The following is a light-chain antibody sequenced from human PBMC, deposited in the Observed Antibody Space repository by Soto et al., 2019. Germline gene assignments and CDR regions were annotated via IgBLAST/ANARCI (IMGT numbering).Light chain of an antibody. CDR3: TSFTTSSTYV. Sequence: QSALTQPASVSGSPGQSITMSCTGTSSDVGTSNYVSWYQHHPGKAPKLLIYQVTDRPSGVSNRFSGSKSDTTASLTISGLQAEDEADYYCTSFTTSSTYVVGAGTKLTVL. J-gene: IGLJ1*01. V-gene: IGLV2-14*01. CDR2: QVT. CDR1: SSDVGTSNY.